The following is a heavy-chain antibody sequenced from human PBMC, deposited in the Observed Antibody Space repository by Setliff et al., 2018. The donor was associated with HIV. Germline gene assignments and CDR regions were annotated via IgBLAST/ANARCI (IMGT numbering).Heavy chain of an antibody. CDR1: GYSISSGYY. J-gene: IGHJ4*02. CDR2: MYDSGST. Sequence: NPSETLSLTCAVSGYSISSGYYWGWLRQPPGKGLEWIGSMYDSGSTYYNPSLKSRVTISVDSSKNQFSLKLNSVTAADTAVYYCARGGLYSPAPPGEGHFFDYWGQGTLVTVSS. V-gene: IGHV4-38-2*01. D-gene: IGHD5-18*01. CDR3: ARGGLYSPAPPGEGHFFDY.